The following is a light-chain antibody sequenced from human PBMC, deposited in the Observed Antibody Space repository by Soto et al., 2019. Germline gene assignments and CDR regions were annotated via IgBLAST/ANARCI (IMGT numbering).Light chain of an antibody. CDR1: SSDVGGYNY. V-gene: IGLV2-14*01. CDR2: EVS. CDR3: SSFTSINTWV. J-gene: IGLJ3*02. Sequence: QSVLTQPASVSGSPGQSITISCTGTSSDVGGYNYVSWYQQHPGKAPKLMIYEVSNRPSGVSNRFPGSKSGNTASLTISGLHAEDEADYDCSSFTSINTWVFGGGTKRTVL.